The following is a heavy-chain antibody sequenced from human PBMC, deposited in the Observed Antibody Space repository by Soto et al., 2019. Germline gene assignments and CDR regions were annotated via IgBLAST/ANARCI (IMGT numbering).Heavy chain of an antibody. CDR3: ARDKVPIAQYYYYGMDV. D-gene: IGHD6-13*01. J-gene: IGHJ6*02. CDR2: INPSGGST. Sequence: ASVKVSCKASGYTFTSYYMHWVRQAPGQGLEWMRIINPSGGSTSYAQKFQGRVTMTRDTSTSTVYMELSSLRSEDTAVYYCARDKVPIAQYYYYGMDVWGQGTTVTVSS. V-gene: IGHV1-46*01. CDR1: GYTFTSYY.